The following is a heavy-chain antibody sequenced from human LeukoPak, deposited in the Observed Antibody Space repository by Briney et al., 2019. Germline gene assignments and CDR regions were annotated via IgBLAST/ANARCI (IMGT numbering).Heavy chain of an antibody. Sequence: GGSLRLSCAASGFTFSSYWMNWVRQAPGKGLEWVSSISSSSSYIYYADSVKGRFTISRDNAKNSLYLQMNSLRAEDTAVYYCARDTESSGWYLHYGMDVWGQGTTVTVSS. CDR1: GFTFSSYW. CDR3: ARDTESSGWYLHYGMDV. D-gene: IGHD6-19*01. CDR2: ISSSSSYI. J-gene: IGHJ6*02. V-gene: IGHV3-21*01.